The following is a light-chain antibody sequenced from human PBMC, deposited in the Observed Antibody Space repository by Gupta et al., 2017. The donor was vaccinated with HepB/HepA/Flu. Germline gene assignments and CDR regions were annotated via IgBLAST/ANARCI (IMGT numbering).Light chain of an antibody. CDR2: LCA. J-gene: IGKJ3*01. Sequence: DIVMIKSLLSVPVTPGEPASISCRSSRSLLHSNGYNYLDWYLQKPGQSPQHLIYLCANRASGVPDRFSGRGSGTDFTRKSSRVEADDVCVYYCMQALQTPGVTFGPGTKVDIK. V-gene: IGKV2-28*01. CDR1: RSLLHSNGYNY. CDR3: MQALQTPGVT.